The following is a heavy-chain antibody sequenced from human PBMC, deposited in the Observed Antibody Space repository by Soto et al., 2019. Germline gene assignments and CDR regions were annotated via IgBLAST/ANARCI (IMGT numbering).Heavy chain of an antibody. D-gene: IGHD2-15*01. V-gene: IGHV4-39*01. CDR2: MLYSGLT. CDR1: GYSVSSSDYY. CDR3: APLSVSLSGPYGIHV. J-gene: IGHJ6*02. Sequence: PSETLSLTCSVSGYSVSSSDYYWAWIRQPPGKGLEWIGSMLYSGLTYDNPSLKSRVTLSVDTSKNQFSVRLNSVTASDTAVYYCAPLSVSLSGPYGIHVWGQGTTVTVSS.